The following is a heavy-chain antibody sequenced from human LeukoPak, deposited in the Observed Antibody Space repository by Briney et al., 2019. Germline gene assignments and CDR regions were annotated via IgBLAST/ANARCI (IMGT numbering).Heavy chain of an antibody. CDR3: VTYYYGSSAPKRNY. D-gene: IGHD3-22*01. CDR2: INHSGST. V-gene: IGHV4-34*01. CDR1: GGSFSGYY. J-gene: IGHJ4*02. Sequence: SETLSLTCAVYGGSFSGYYWSWIRHPPGKGLEWIGEINHSGSTNYNPSLKSRVTISVDTSKKQFSLKLSSVTAADTAVYYCVTYYYGSSAPKRNYWGQGILVTVSS.